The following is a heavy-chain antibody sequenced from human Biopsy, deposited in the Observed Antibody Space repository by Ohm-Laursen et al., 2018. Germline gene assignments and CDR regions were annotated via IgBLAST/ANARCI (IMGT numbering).Heavy chain of an antibody. D-gene: IGHD1-26*01. CDR2: ITADEK. Sequence: ATVKISCKASDYTFYSYGITWVRRAPGQGLEWMGWITADEKNSAPKFQGRVTMTTDMSTSTAYMELRGLKSDDTAVYYCARVFGGAYYSYAFDIWGQGTLVIVSS. CDR3: ARVFGGAYYSYAFDI. CDR1: DYTFYSYG. V-gene: IGHV1-18*04. J-gene: IGHJ3*02.